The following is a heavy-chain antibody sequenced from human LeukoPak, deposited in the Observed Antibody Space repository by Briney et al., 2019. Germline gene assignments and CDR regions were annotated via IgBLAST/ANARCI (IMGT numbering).Heavy chain of an antibody. D-gene: IGHD3-10*01. J-gene: IGHJ4*02. CDR3: ARLRYGSGSYNY. CDR2: INPSGGST. Sequence: GASVKVSCKASGYTFTDYYIHWVRQAPGQGLEWMGLINPSGGSTSYAQKFQGRVSMTRDTSTSTVYMELSNLRSEDTAVYYCARLRYGSGSYNYWGQGTLVTVSS. CDR1: GYTFTDYY. V-gene: IGHV1-46*01.